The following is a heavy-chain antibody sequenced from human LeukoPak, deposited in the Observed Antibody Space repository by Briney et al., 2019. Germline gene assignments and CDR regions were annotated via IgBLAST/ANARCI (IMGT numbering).Heavy chain of an antibody. CDR1: GFTFSSYA. CDR2: ISRNGGST. J-gene: IGHJ3*02. V-gene: IGHV3-64*01. CDR3: ARFRAALGWELLGEYDAFDI. D-gene: IGHD1-26*01. Sequence: PGGSLRLSCAASGFTFSSYAMHWVRQAPGKGLEYVSAISRNGGSTYYANSVKGRFTISRDNSKNTLYLQMNSLRAEDTAVYYCARFRAALGWELLGEYDAFDIWGQGTMVTVSS.